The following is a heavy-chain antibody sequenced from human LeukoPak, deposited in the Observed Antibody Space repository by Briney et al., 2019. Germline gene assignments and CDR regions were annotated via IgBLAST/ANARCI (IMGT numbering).Heavy chain of an antibody. CDR3: ARSPDYYDSSGYSHNWFDP. CDR1: GYTFTGYY. CDR2: INPNSGGT. J-gene: IGHJ5*02. D-gene: IGHD3-22*01. Sequence: ASVTVSFKASGYTFTGYYMHWVRQAPGQGLEWMGWINPNSGGTNYAQKFQGRVTMTRDTAISTAYMELSRLRSDDTAVYYCARSPDYYDSSGYSHNWFDPWGQGTLVTVSS. V-gene: IGHV1-2*02.